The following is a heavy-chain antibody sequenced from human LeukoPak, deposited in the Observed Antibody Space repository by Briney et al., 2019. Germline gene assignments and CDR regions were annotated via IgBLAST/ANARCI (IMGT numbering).Heavy chain of an antibody. CDR1: GGTFSSYA. V-gene: IGHV1-69*05. CDR2: IIPIFGTA. CDR3: ARGPYSSSWIDY. J-gene: IGHJ4*02. D-gene: IGHD6-6*01. Sequence: GASVKVSCKASGGTFSSYAISWVRQAPGQGLEWMGGIIPIFGTANYAQKFQGRVTITTDESTSTAYMELSSLRSEDTAVYYCARGPYSSSWIDYWGQGTLVTVSS.